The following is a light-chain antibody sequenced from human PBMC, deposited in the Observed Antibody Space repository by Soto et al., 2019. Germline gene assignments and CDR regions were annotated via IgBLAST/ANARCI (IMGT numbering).Light chain of an antibody. CDR1: SSDVGGYKY. Sequence: QSALTQPPSASGSPGQSVTISCTGTSSDVGGYKYVSWYQQHPGKAPKLIIYEVSNRPSGVPDRFSGSKSGNTASLTVSGLQNEEEADYYCSSYAGSNNFVVFGGGTKLTVL. V-gene: IGLV2-8*01. J-gene: IGLJ2*01. CDR2: EVS. CDR3: SSYAGSNNFVV.